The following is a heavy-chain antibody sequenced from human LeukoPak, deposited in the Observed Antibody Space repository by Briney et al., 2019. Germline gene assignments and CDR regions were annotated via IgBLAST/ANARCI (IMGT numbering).Heavy chain of an antibody. D-gene: IGHD6-13*01. CDR3: ARSEGIAAAGDFDY. CDR2: ISAYNGNT. V-gene: IGHV1-18*01. Sequence: RASVKVSCKASGYTFTSYGISWVRQAPGQGLEWTGLISAYNGNTNYAQKLQGRVTMTTDTSTSTAYMELRSLRSDDTAVYYCARSEGIAAAGDFDYWRQGTLVTVSS. J-gene: IGHJ4*02. CDR1: GYTFTSYG.